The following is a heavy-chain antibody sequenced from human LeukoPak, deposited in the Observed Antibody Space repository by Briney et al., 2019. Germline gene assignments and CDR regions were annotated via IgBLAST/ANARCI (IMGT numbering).Heavy chain of an antibody. CDR1: GGSISSYY. V-gene: IGHV4-59*01. CDR3: ASSNPRYNWFDP. CDR2: IYYSGST. J-gene: IGHJ5*02. D-gene: IGHD1-14*01. Sequence: SETLSLTCTVYGGSISSYYWSWIRQPPGKGLEWIGYIYYSGSTNYNPSLKSRVTISVDTSKNQFSLKLSSVTAADTAVYYCASSNPRYNWFDPWGQGTLVTVSS.